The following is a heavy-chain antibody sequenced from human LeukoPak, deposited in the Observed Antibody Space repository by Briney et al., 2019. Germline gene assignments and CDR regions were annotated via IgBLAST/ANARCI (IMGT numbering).Heavy chain of an antibody. CDR3: ARSQGGYSVSAFDI. J-gene: IGHJ3*02. Sequence: TLSLTCTVSGGSISSGGYYWNWIRQHPGKGLEWIGYIYYSGSTYYNPSLKSRVTISVDTSKNQFSLKLSSVTAADTAVYYCARSQGGYSVSAFDIWGQGTMVTVSS. CDR2: IYYSGST. D-gene: IGHD3-22*01. V-gene: IGHV4-31*03. CDR1: GGSISSGGYY.